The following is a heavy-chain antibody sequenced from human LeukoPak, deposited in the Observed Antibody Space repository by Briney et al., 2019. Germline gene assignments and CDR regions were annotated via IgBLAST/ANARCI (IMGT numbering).Heavy chain of an antibody. CDR2: IRSKTDGGTT. CDR1: GFTFSNAW. V-gene: IGHV3-15*01. CDR3: TCGGVVVPAAKAYYYYYMDV. D-gene: IGHD2-2*01. Sequence: GGSLRLSCAASGFTFSNAWMSWVRQAPGKGLEWVGRIRSKTDGGTTDYAAPVKGRFTISRDDSKNTLYLQMNSLKTEDTAVYYCTCGGVVVPAAKAYYYYYMDVWGKGTTVTVSS. J-gene: IGHJ6*03.